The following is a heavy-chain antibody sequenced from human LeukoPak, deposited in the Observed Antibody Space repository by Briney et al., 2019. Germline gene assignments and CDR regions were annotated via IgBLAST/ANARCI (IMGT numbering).Heavy chain of an antibody. CDR3: AKLGSSTSSLYYYYYMDV. CDR1: GFTFSSYD. Sequence: GGSLRLSCAASGFTFSSYDIHWVRQAPGKGLEWVAFIRYDGSNKYYADSVKGRFTISRDNSKNTLYLQMNSLRAEDTAVYYCAKLGSSTSSLYYYYYMDVWGKGTTVTISS. D-gene: IGHD2-2*01. CDR2: IRYDGSNK. V-gene: IGHV3-30*02. J-gene: IGHJ6*03.